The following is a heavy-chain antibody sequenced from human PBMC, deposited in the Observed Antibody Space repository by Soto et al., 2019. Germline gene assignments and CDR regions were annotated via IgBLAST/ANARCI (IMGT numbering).Heavy chain of an antibody. CDR2: IKSKTDGGTT. Sequence: EVQLVESGGGLVKPGGSLRLSCAASGFTFSNAWMNWVRQAPGKGLEWGGRIKSKTDGGTTDYAAPVKGRFTISRDDSKNTLYLQMNSLKTEDTAVYYCTTGYCSSTSCSDGYFDLWGRGTLVTVSS. CDR1: GFTFSNAW. J-gene: IGHJ2*01. D-gene: IGHD2-2*01. CDR3: TTGYCSSTSCSDGYFDL. V-gene: IGHV3-15*07.